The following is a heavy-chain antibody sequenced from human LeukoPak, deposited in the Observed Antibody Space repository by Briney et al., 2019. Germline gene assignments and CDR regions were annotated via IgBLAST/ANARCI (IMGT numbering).Heavy chain of an antibody. Sequence: SETLSLTCTVSGGSISSSSYYWGWIRQPPGKGLEWIGSIYYSGSTYYNPSLKSRVTISVDTSKNQFSLRLSSVTAADTAVYYCARRRGDYGSGELDYWGQGTLVTVSS. D-gene: IGHD3-10*01. V-gene: IGHV4-39*01. J-gene: IGHJ4*02. CDR1: GGSISSSSYY. CDR2: IYYSGST. CDR3: ARRRGDYGSGELDY.